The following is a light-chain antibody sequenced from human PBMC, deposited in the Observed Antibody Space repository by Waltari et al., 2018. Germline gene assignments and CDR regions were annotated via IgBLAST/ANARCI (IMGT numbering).Light chain of an antibody. Sequence: LVLTQSPGTLSLSPGERAPLSCRASQSVSIYLAWYQQKPGQAPRLLIYHTSTRATGIPDRFSGSGSGTDFSLTISGLEPEDFAVYYCQHYKSLPVSFGQGTRVEIK. V-gene: IGKV3-20*01. J-gene: IGKJ1*01. CDR2: HTS. CDR1: QSVSIY. CDR3: QHYKSLPVS.